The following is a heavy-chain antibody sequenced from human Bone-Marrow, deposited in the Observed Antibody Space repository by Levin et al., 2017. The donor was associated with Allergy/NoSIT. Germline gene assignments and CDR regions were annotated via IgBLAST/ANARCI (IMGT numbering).Heavy chain of an antibody. CDR2: ISWNSNTI. Sequence: TGGSLRLSCAASGFTFDDYAMHWVRQAPGKGLEWVSGISWNSNTIRYADSVKGRFTISRDNAKNSLYLQMNSLRPEDTAFYYCGKGHDFQLIRDCFVDFWGQGTLVTVSS. CDR1: GFTFDDYA. J-gene: IGHJ4*02. D-gene: IGHD1-1*01. CDR3: GKGHDFQLIRDCFVDF. V-gene: IGHV3-9*01.